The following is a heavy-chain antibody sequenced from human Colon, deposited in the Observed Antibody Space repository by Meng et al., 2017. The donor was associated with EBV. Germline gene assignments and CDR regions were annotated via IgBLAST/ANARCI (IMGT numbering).Heavy chain of an antibody. D-gene: IGHD3-10*01. CDR3: LRGSGGSV. V-gene: IGHV4-4*02. J-gene: IGHJ1*01. CDR2: IPHRGSS. CDR1: GDAITNHNW. Sequence: VEVEGWGTPRLKPSDHLALTCAVSGDAITNHNWWAWVRQPPGKGLEWIGEIPHRGSSAYNPSLKSRVSMSIDKSKNQFSLKLTSVTAADTAVYHCLRGSGGSVWGQGTLVTVSS.